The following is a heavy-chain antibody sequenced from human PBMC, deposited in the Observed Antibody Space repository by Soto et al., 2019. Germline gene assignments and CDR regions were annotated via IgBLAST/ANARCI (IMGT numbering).Heavy chain of an antibody. V-gene: IGHV1-18*04. CDR2: ISAYNGNT. CDR1: GYTFTSYG. D-gene: IGHD3-3*01. Sequence: AAVKGSCKASGYTFTSYGISSVRQAPGQGLQWMGWISAYNGNTNYAQKLQGRVTMTTDTSTSTAYMELRSLRSDDTAVYYCARDEDYDFWSGHTKYYYYGMDVWGQGTTVTVPS. CDR3: ARDEDYDFWSGHTKYYYYGMDV. J-gene: IGHJ6*02.